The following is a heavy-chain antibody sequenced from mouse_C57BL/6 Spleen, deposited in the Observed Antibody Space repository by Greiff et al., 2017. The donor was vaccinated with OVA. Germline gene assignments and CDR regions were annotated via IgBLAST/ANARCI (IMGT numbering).Heavy chain of an antibody. CDR1: GYAFSSSW. J-gene: IGHJ2*01. V-gene: IGHV1-82*01. CDR2: IYPGDGDT. CDR3: ARGLRQGGGYYFDY. Sequence: QVHVKQSGPELVKPGASVKISCKASGYAFSSSWMNWVKQRPGKGLEWIGRIYPGDGDTNYNGKFKGKATLTADKSSSTAYMQLSSLTSEDSAVYFCARGLRQGGGYYFDYWGQGTTLTVSS. D-gene: IGHD2-4*01.